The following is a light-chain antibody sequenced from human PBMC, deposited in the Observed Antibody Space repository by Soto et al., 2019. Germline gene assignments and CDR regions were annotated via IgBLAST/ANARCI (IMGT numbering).Light chain of an antibody. CDR3: QQSYSTPRT. J-gene: IGKJ1*01. CDR1: QSIHSY. Sequence: DIQRTQSPSSLSASVGDRVTITCRASQSIHSYLNWYQQKAGKAPKLLIYAASSLQSGVPSRFSGSGFGTDFTLTVSSLQPEDFATYYCQQSYSTPRTFGQGTKVEIK. V-gene: IGKV1-39*01. CDR2: AAS.